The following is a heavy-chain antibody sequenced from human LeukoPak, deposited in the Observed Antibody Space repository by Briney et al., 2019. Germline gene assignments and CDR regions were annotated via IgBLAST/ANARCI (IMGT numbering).Heavy chain of an antibody. Sequence: SETLSLTCTVSGGSISSYYWSWIRQPPGKGLEWIGYIYYSGSTIYNPSLKSRVTISLDTSENQFSLKLSSVTAADTAVYYCARDRELACFDYWGQGTLVTVSS. J-gene: IGHJ4*02. CDR2: IYYSGST. V-gene: IGHV4-59*01. CDR3: ARDRELACFDY. CDR1: GGSISSYY. D-gene: IGHD1-1*01.